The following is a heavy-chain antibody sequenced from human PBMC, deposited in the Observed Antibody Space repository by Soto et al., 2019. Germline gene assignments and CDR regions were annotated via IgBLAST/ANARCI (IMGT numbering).Heavy chain of an antibody. CDR1: GSTIDDYA. D-gene: IGHD3-16*01. V-gene: IGHV3-9*01. CDR3: GKDLSRGGLES. Sequence: EVQVVESGGGLVQPGGSLTLSCVVSGSTIDDYAMHWVRQVPGKGLEWVSGIFWVGGGTGYADSVKGRFTISRARARSSLSLQMSSLRIEDTAVYYCGKDLSRGGLESWGQGTRVTVSS. J-gene: IGHJ4*02. CDR2: IFWVGGGT.